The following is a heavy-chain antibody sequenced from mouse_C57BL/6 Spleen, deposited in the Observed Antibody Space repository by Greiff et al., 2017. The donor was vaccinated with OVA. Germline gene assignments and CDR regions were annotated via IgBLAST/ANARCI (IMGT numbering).Heavy chain of an antibody. V-gene: IGHV1-59*01. J-gene: IGHJ2*01. CDR1: GYTFTSYW. CDR2: IDPSDSYT. Sequence: QVHVKQPGAELVRPGTSVKLSCKASGYTFTSYWMHWVKQRPGQGLEWIGVIDPSDSYTNYNQKFKGKATLTVDTSSSTAYMQLSSLTSEDSAVYYCAREGGSSPGYWGQGTTLTVSS. D-gene: IGHD1-1*01. CDR3: AREGGSSPGY.